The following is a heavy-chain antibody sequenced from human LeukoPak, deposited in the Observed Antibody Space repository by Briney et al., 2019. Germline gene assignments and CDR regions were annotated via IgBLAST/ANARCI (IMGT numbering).Heavy chain of an antibody. D-gene: IGHD3-22*01. CDR3: AKRGVVIRVILVGFHKEAYYFDS. CDR1: AFNFTAYW. Sequence: GGSLRLSCASSAFNFTAYWMHWVRQDPRQGLLWVARINSDGTTTNYADSVKGRFTISRDNPKNTLYLQMNSLRAEDTAVYFCAKRGVVIRVILVGFHKEAYYFDSWGQGTLVTVST. V-gene: IGHV3-74*01. CDR2: INSDGTTT. J-gene: IGHJ4*02.